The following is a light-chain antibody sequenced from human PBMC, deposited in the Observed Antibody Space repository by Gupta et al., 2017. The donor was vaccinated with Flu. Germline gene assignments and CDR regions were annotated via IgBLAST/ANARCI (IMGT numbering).Light chain of an antibody. V-gene: IGKV3-20*01. Sequence: EILLTHSPGTLSLSPGERATPPCRASQRVESNYLAWNQQKHGQAPRLLIYGASNRATGIPDRFSGSGSGTEFTLTISRREPEDFAVYYCQQEGNSPWTFGQGTRVEIK. J-gene: IGKJ1*01. CDR2: GAS. CDR1: QRVESNY. CDR3: QQEGNSPWT.